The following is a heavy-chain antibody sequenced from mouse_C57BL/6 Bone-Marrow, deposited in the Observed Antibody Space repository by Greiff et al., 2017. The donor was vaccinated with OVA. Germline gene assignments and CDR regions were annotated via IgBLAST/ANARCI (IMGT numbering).Heavy chain of an antibody. J-gene: IGHJ1*03. CDR3: ANYYGSSYGGWYFDV. V-gene: IGHV1-50*01. CDR1: GYTFTSYW. Sequence: VQLQQPGAELVKPGASVKLSCKASGYTFTSYWMQWVKQRPGQGLEWIGEIDPSDSYTNYNQKFKGKATLTVDTSSSTAYMQLSSLTSEDSAVYYCANYYGSSYGGWYFDVWGTGTTVTVSS. D-gene: IGHD1-1*01. CDR2: IDPSDSYT.